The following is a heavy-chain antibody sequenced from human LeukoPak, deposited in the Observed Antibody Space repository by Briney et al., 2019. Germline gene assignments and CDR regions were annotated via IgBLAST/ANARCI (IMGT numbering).Heavy chain of an antibody. CDR1: GGSFSGYY. CDR3: AREWRGYPSSGYSVGFDY. D-gene: IGHD3-22*01. J-gene: IGHJ4*02. Sequence: PSETLSLTCAVYGGSFSGYYWSWIRQPPGKGLEWIGEINHSGSTNYNPSLKSRVTISVDTSKNQFSLKLSSVTAADTAVYYCAREWRGYPSSGYSVGFDYWGQGTLVTVSS. V-gene: IGHV4-34*01. CDR2: INHSGST.